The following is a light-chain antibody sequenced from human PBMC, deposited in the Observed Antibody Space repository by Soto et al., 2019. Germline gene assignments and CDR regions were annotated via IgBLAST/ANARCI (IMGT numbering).Light chain of an antibody. Sequence: MLQKQTPLSLSIIPGQTASISCKSSHSLLHSDGKTYFYWYVQKAGQAPQPLIYEVSNRFSGVPERFSGSGSRTDFTPKISRVEADDVGIYYCMYAIDIPGTFGQGTKVDSK. CDR3: MYAIDIPGT. CDR2: EVS. V-gene: IGKV2-29*03. J-gene: IGKJ1*01. CDR1: HSLLHSDGKTY.